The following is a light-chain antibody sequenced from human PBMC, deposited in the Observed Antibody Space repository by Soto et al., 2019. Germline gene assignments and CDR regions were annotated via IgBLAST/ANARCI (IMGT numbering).Light chain of an antibody. V-gene: IGKV4-1*01. Sequence: DIVMTQSPDSLAVSLGERATINCKSSQSVLHSSNNKNYLAWYQQKPGKPPKLLFNWASTRESGVPVRFSGSGSGTDFTLTISSLQAEDVAVYYCQQYYSTPLTFGGGTKVEIK. CDR3: QQYYSTPLT. CDR1: QSVLHSSNNKNY. J-gene: IGKJ4*01. CDR2: WAS.